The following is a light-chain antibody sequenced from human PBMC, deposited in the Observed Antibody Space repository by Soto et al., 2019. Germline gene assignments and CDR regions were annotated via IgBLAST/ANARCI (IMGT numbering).Light chain of an antibody. CDR2: QVT. CDR3: QSQDRTMSARYV. CDR1: SSDVGAYHY. V-gene: IGLV2-14*01. J-gene: IGLJ1*01. Sequence: QSALTQPASVSGSPGQSITISCTGTSSDVGAYHYVSWYQHHPGKAPKLMIYQVTNRPSGVSDRFSGSKSGNTDSLTISGIRADDEADYYCQSQDRTMSARYVF.